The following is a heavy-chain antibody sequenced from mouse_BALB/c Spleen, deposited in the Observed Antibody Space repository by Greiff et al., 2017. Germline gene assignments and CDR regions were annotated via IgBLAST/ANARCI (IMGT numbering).Heavy chain of an antibody. CDR1: GYTFTSYW. J-gene: IGHJ2*01. CDR3: IRGNFDY. V-gene: IGHV1S22*01. CDR2: IYPGSGST. Sequence: LQQPGSELVRPGASVKLSCKASGYTFTSYWMHWVKQRHGQGLEWIGNIYPGSGSTNYDEKFKSKGTLTVDTSSSTAYMHLSSLTSEDSAVYYCIRGNFDYWGQGTTLTVSS.